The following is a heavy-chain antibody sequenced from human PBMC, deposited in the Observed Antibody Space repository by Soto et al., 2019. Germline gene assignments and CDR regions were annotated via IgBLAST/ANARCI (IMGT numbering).Heavy chain of an antibody. D-gene: IGHD1-20*01. CDR2: IIPAFATP. CDR3: ARGADVLGYNWKDVPFAF. CDR1: GGTMRSFA. Sequence: QVQLVQSGAEVKNTGSSVNVSCKTVGGTMRSFAFRWVRQAPGQGLEWLGGIIPAFATPNHAQKFQDRVSISADESTSTVYMELRRLRSEDSVVYFCARGADVLGYNWKDVPFAFWGQGTQINVSS. J-gene: IGHJ4*02. V-gene: IGHV1-69*01.